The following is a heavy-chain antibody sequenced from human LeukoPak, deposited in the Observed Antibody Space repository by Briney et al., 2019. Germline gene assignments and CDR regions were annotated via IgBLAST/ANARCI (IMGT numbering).Heavy chain of an antibody. CDR2: INDSGST. CDR3: ARELPTYYDYVWGSYRYYFDY. D-gene: IGHD3-16*02. V-gene: IGHV4-34*01. Sequence: SETLSLTCAVYGGSFSGYYWSWIRQPPGKGLEWIGQINDSGSTNYNPSLKSRVTISVDTSKNQFSLKLSSVTAADTAVYYCARELPTYYDYVWGSYRYYFDYWGQGTLVTVSS. CDR1: GGSFSGYY. J-gene: IGHJ4*02.